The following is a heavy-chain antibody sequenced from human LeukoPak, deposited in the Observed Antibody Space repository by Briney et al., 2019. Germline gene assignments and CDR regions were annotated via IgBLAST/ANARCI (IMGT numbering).Heavy chain of an antibody. CDR3: ARGFSCSSTSCQRDDAFDI. J-gene: IGHJ3*02. CDR2: INHSGST. Sequence: PSETLSLTCAVYGGSFSGYYWSGIRQPPGKGLEWIGEINHSGSTNYNPSLKSRVTISVDTSKNQFSLKLSSVTAADTAVYYCARGFSCSSTSCQRDDAFDIWGQGTMVTVSS. V-gene: IGHV4-34*01. CDR1: GGSFSGYY. D-gene: IGHD2-2*01.